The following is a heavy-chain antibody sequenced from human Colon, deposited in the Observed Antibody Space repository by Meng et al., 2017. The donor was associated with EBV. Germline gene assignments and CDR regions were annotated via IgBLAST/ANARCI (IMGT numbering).Heavy chain of an antibody. CDR2: NIHGGSP. Sequence: QVQLQQWGAGLVMASESLALTCAVTGGSLSGAYWNWIRQPPGKGLEWIGENIHGGSPSYSPLLKSRVTISIDTSKNQMALRVSSVTAADTAVYYCARSPTGIDYWGQGTLVTVSA. CDR3: ARSPTGIDY. D-gene: IGHD2-8*02. J-gene: IGHJ4*02. V-gene: IGHV4-34*12. CDR1: GGSLSGAY.